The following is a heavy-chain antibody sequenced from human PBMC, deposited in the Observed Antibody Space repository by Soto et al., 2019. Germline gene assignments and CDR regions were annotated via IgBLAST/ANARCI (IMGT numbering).Heavy chain of an antibody. J-gene: IGHJ4*02. CDR2: IDWDHDK. D-gene: IGHD2-2*01. CDR1: GFSLSTNGMC. CDR3: VRTQLLGYCGTSSCFEFDS. Sequence: SGPTLVNPTQTLTLTCTYSGFSLSTNGMCVGWIRQPPGKALEWLALIDWDHDKYYSTSLKTRVTISKETSKNQVVLTMTNLDPVDTATYYCVRTQLLGYCGTSSCFEFDSWGQGALVTVSS. V-gene: IGHV2-70*12.